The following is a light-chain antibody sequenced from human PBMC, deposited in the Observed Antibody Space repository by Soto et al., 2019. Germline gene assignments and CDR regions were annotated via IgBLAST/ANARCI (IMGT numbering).Light chain of an antibody. CDR1: RSDVGAYNL. Sequence: QSVLTQPPSVSGAAGQSITLSCSGTRSDVGAYNLVSWYQQHPGTAPKLIIYAVRNRPSGISSRFSGSRSGNTASLTIDGLDHEDEGYYYCNAYTGRSALVFGGGTKVTVL. J-gene: IGLJ3*02. CDR3: NAYTGRSALV. CDR2: AVR. V-gene: IGLV2-14*03.